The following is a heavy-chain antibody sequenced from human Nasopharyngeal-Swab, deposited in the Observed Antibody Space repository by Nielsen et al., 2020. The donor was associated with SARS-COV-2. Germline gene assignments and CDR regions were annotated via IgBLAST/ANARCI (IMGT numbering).Heavy chain of an antibody. D-gene: IGHD2-15*01. CDR2: ISWNSGSI. CDR3: AKVVAAHYYYYGMDV. J-gene: IGHJ6*02. Sequence: VRQAPGKGLGWVSGISWNSGSIGYADSVKGRFTISRDNAKNSLYLQMNSLRAEDTALYYCAKVVAAHYYYYGMDVWGQGTTVTVSS. V-gene: IGHV3-9*01.